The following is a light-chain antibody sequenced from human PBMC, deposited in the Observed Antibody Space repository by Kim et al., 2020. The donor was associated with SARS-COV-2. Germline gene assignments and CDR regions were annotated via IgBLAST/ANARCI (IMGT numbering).Light chain of an antibody. V-gene: IGKV1-39*01. CDR2: FAS. CDR3: QQSVKIPSS. Sequence: SASIGDRITITCRASQSIGSKLNWYQQKPGKAPKILIYFASNLESGVPSRFSGSGSGRDFTLTIGSLQPEDYATYYCQQSVKIPSSFGQGTKLEI. J-gene: IGKJ2*03. CDR1: QSIGSK.